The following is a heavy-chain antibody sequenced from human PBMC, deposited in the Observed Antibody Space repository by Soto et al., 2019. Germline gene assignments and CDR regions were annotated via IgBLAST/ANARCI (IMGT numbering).Heavy chain of an antibody. J-gene: IGHJ4*02. D-gene: IGHD3-16*01. V-gene: IGHV4-39*01. CDR2: IYYSGST. CDR1: GGSISSSSYD. Sequence: XTLSLPCTVSGGSISSSSYDWGWIRQPPGKGLEWIGSIYYSGSTYYNPSLKSRVTISVDTDKNQFSLKLSSLTAADTAVYYCARLDDYVWGSDYWGQGTLVTVSS. CDR3: ARLDDYVWGSDY.